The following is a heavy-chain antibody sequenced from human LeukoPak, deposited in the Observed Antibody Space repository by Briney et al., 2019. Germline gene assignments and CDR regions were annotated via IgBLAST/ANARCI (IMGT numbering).Heavy chain of an antibody. CDR2: ISSSSSYI. D-gene: IGHD3-9*01. Sequence: GGSLRLPCAASGFTFSSYSMNWVRQAPGKGLEWVSSISSSSSYIYYADSVKGRFTISRDNAKNSLYLQMNSLRAEDTAVYYCARSERYFDHFDYWGQGTLVTVSS. V-gene: IGHV3-21*01. CDR1: GFTFSSYS. J-gene: IGHJ4*02. CDR3: ARSERYFDHFDY.